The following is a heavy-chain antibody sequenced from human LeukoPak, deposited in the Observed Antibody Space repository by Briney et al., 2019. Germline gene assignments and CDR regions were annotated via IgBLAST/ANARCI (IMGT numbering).Heavy chain of an antibody. D-gene: IGHD3-22*01. V-gene: IGHV4-34*01. CDR1: GGSFSGYY. Sequence: PSETLSLTCAVYGGSFSGYYWSWIRQPPGKGLEWIGEINHSGSTNYNPSLKSRVTISVDTSKNQFSLKLSSVTAADTAVYYCARGSARITMIVRKGAFDIWGQGTMVTVSS. J-gene: IGHJ3*02. CDR2: INHSGST. CDR3: ARGSARITMIVRKGAFDI.